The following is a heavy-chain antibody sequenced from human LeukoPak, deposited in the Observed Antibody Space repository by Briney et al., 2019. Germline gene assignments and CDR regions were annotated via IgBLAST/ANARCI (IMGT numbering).Heavy chain of an antibody. CDR3: ARPRLGATPFDAFDI. V-gene: IGHV4-39*07. CDR2: VSQSGNT. CDR1: GDSISSSDHY. D-gene: IGHD1-26*01. Sequence: PSETLSLTCTLSGDSISSSDHYWVWIRQSPGKGLEWIGSVSQSGNTYYKSSLKSRVTVSIDTSKNQYSLKLSSVTAADTAVYYCARPRLGATPFDAFDIWGQGTMVTVSS. J-gene: IGHJ3*02.